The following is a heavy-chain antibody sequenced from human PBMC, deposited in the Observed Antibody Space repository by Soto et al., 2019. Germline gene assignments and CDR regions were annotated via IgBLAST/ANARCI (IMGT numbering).Heavy chain of an antibody. CDR3: ARGGGDCSSTSCYHVNGFDP. CDR1: GYTFTGYY. D-gene: IGHD2-2*01. J-gene: IGHJ5*02. CDR2: INPNSGGT. V-gene: IGHV1-2*04. Sequence: ASVKVSCKASGYTFTGYYMHWVRQAPGQGLEWMGWINPNSGGTNYAQKFQGWVTMTRDTSISTAYMELSRLRSDDTAVYYCARGGGDCSSTSCYHVNGFDPWGQGTLVTVSS.